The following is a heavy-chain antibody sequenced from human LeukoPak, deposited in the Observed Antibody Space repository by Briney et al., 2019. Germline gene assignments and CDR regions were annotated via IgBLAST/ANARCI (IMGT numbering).Heavy chain of an antibody. CDR2: IYSPGGT. CDR3: ARAPFSADSSATPPAFDI. Sequence: GGSLRLSCAASGFTVSRHYMSWVRQAPGKGLEWVSIIYSPGGTYYADSVKGRFTISRDNSKNTIYLQMNSLSVDDTAVYYCARAPFSADSSATPPAFDIWGHGTMVTVSS. D-gene: IGHD3-22*01. V-gene: IGHV3-53*01. CDR1: GFTVSRHY. J-gene: IGHJ3*02.